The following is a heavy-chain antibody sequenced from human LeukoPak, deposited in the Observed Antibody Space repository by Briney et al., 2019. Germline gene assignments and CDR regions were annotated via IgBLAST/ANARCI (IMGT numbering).Heavy chain of an antibody. Sequence: PGGSLRLSCAASGFTFSSYSMNWVRQAPGKGLEWVSSISSSSYIYYADSVKGRFTISRDNSKNTLYLQVNSLRVEDTAVYYCAKDRLGAMMYFDFWGQGTLVTVSS. CDR3: AKDRLGAMMYFDF. V-gene: IGHV3-21*04. D-gene: IGHD1-26*01. CDR1: GFTFSSYS. J-gene: IGHJ4*02. CDR2: ISSSSYI.